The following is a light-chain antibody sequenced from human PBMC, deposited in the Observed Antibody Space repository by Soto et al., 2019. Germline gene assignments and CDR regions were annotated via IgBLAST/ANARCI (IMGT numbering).Light chain of an antibody. CDR3: QQRNTWPPVT. CDR1: QSFSSNF. CDR2: GAS. J-gene: IGKJ1*01. Sequence: EIVLTQSPGTLSLSPGERATLSCRASQSFSSNFLAWYQQKPGQTPRLLIYGASNRATGIPDRFSGSGSGTDFTLTISRLEPEDFAIYYCQQRNTWPPVTFGQGTKVDI. V-gene: IGKV3D-20*02.